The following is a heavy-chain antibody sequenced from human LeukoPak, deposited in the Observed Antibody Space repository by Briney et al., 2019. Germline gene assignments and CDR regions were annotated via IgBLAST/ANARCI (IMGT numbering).Heavy chain of an antibody. V-gene: IGHV1-8*03. CDR3: ARSYDSSGIVDY. CDR1: GYTFTSYD. J-gene: IGHJ4*02. CDR2: MNPNSGNT. Sequence: ASVKVSCKASGYTFTSYDINWVRQATGQGLEWMGWMNPNSGNTGYAQKFQGRVTITRNTSISTAYMELSSLRSEDTAVYYCARSYDSSGIVDYWGQGTLVTVSS. D-gene: IGHD3-22*01.